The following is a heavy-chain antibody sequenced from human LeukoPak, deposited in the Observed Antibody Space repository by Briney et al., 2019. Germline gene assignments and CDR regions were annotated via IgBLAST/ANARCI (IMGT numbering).Heavy chain of an antibody. CDR1: GFTFSSYG. Sequence: GGSLRLSCAASGFTFSSYGMHWVRQAPGKGLEWVGRIKSKADGETIDYAAPVKGRFTFSRDDSKNMLYLQMNSLKSEDTAVYYCSTLTSRGLSDSWGQGTLVTVSS. CDR3: STLTSRGLSDS. D-gene: IGHD1-20*01. J-gene: IGHJ4*02. CDR2: IKSKADGETI. V-gene: IGHV3-15*07.